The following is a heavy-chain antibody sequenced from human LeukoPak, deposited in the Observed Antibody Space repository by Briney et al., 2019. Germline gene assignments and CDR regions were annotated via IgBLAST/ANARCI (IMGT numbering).Heavy chain of an antibody. V-gene: IGHV3-30*02. J-gene: IGHJ4*02. CDR2: IRYDGSNK. CDR3: AKPRFDY. CDR1: GFTFSSYG. Sequence: GTLRLSCAASGFTFSSYGMHWVRQAPGKGLEWVAFIRYDGSNKYYADSVKGRFTISRDNSRNTLYLQMNSLRAEDTAVYYCAKPRFDYWGQGALVTVSS.